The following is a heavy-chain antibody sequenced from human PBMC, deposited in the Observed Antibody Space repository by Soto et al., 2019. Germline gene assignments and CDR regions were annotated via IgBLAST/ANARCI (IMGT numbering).Heavy chain of an antibody. CDR2: IYHSGST. D-gene: IGHD3-22*01. Sequence: PPGKGLEWIGEIYHSGSTNYNPSLKSRVTISVDKSKNQFSLKLSSVTAADTAVYYCARAIPTYYYDSSGYVFDYWGQRTLVTVSS. J-gene: IGHJ4*02. V-gene: IGHV4-4*02. CDR3: ARAIPTYYYDSSGYVFDY.